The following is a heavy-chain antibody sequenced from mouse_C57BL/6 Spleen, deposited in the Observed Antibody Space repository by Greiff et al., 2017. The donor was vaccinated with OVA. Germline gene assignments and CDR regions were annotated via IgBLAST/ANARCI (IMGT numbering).Heavy chain of an antibody. CDR3: AKPDGYYEDAMDY. CDR1: GYSFTSYY. V-gene: IGHV1-66*01. D-gene: IGHD2-3*01. Sequence: VQLQQSGPELVKPGASVKISCKASGYSFTSYYIHWVKQRPGQGLEWIGWFYPGSGNTKYNEKFKGKATLTADTSSSTAYMQLSSLTSEDSAVEYCAKPDGYYEDAMDYWGQGTSVTVSS. J-gene: IGHJ4*01. CDR2: FYPGSGNT.